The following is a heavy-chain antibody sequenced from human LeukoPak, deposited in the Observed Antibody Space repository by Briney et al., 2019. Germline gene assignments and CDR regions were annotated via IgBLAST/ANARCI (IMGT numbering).Heavy chain of an antibody. J-gene: IGHJ4*02. CDR3: ARGPASPVGATDFDY. V-gene: IGHV4-34*01. CDR2: INHSGST. CDR1: GGSFSGYY. D-gene: IGHD1-26*01. Sequence: SETLSLTCAVYGGSFSGYYWSWIRQPPGKGLEWIGEINHSGSTNYNPSLQSRVTISVDTSKNHFSLTLTSVTAADTAVYYCARGPASPVGATDFDYWGQGTLVTVSS.